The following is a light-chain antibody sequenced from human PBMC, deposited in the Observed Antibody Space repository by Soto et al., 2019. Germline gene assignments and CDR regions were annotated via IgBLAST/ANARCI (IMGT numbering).Light chain of an antibody. J-gene: IGKJ5*01. CDR3: QQYYSSPIT. CDR2: ASS. CDR1: QGISSY. V-gene: IGKV1-8*01. Sequence: AIQLTQSPSSLSASPGDRVTITCRASQGISSYLAWYHQKPVKAPKLLFYASSILQSGVPSRFSGSGSGTDFTLTISCLQSEDFTSYYCQQYYSSPITFGRGTQVEIK.